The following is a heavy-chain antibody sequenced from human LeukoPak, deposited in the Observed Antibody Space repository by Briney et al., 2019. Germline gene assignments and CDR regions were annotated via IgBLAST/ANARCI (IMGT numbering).Heavy chain of an antibody. CDR1: GYTFTSYG. CDR3: ARYKPQTYYYDSSGPGGTFDI. J-gene: IGHJ3*02. V-gene: IGHV1-18*01. Sequence: ASEKVSCKASGYTFTSYGISWVRQAPGQGLEWMGWISAYNGNTNYAQKLQGRVTMTTDTSTSTAYMELRSLRSDDTAVYYCARYKPQTYYYDSSGPGGTFDIWGQGTMVPVSS. CDR2: ISAYNGNT. D-gene: IGHD3-22*01.